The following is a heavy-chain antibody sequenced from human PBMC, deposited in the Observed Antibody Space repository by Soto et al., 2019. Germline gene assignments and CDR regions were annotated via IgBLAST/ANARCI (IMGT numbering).Heavy chain of an antibody. J-gene: IGHJ3*02. V-gene: IGHV3-23*01. CDR1: GFTFNNYA. Sequence: EVQLFESGGGLVQPGGSLRLSCAASGFTFNNYAMRWVRQAPGKGLELVSGISGSGGSTYYADSVKGRFTISRDNSKNTLYMQMNSLRAEDTAVYYCAKARGAAAAPDALDIWGQGTMVTVSS. CDR3: AKARGAAAAPDALDI. D-gene: IGHD2-2*01. CDR2: ISGSGGST.